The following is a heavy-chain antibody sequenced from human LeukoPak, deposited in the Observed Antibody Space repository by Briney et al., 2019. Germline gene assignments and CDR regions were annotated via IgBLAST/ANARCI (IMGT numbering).Heavy chain of an antibody. CDR2: IIPIFGTA. CDR3: ATTPLGYCTNGVCQRFDY. CDR1: GGTISSYA. J-gene: IGHJ4*02. Sequence: SVKVSCKASGGTISSYAISWVRQAPGQGLEWMGGIIPIFGTANYAQKFQGRVTITADESTSTAYMELSSLRSEDTAVYYCATTPLGYCTNGVCQRFDYWGQGTLVTVSS. D-gene: IGHD2-8*01. V-gene: IGHV1-69*13.